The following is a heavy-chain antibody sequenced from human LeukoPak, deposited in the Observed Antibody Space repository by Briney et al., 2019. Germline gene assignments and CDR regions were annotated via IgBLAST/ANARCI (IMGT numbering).Heavy chain of an antibody. V-gene: IGHV3-48*02. CDR3: ARVDWMIGAFDI. CDR1: GFTFSTYE. D-gene: IGHD3-22*01. J-gene: IGHJ3*02. CDR2: ITSSSSTI. Sequence: PGGSLILSCAASGFTFSTYEMNWVRQAPGKGLEWVSYITSSSSTIYYADSVRGRFTISRDNAKNSLYLQMNSLRDEDTAVYYCARVDWMIGAFDIWGQGTMVTVSS.